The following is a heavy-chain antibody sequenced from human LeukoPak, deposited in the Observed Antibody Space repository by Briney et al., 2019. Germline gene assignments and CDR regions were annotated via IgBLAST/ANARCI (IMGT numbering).Heavy chain of an antibody. V-gene: IGHV3-23*01. CDR1: GFSISTYA. J-gene: IGHJ3*02. Sequence: GGFLRLSCAASGFSISTYAMTWVRQAPGKGLEWVSGISGNSDMTYYADSVKGRFSISRDNSKNTLYLQMNSLRADDTALYYCAKRLWESKGLDPFDIWGQGTMVTVSS. CDR2: ISGNSDMT. CDR3: AKRLWESKGLDPFDI. D-gene: IGHD5-18*01.